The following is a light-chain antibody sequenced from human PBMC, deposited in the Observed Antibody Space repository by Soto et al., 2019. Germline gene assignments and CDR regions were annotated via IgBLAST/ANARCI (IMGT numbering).Light chain of an antibody. V-gene: IGKV1-5*03. CDR1: QNIRTW. J-gene: IGKJ1*01. CDR3: QQYNSYWT. Sequence: DIQMTQSPSTLSASVGDRVTITCRSSQNIRTWLAWYQQKPRKAPNLLIYAASSLESGVPSRFSGSGSGTEFTLTISSLQPDDFATHYCQQYNSYWTFGQGTKVDI. CDR2: AAS.